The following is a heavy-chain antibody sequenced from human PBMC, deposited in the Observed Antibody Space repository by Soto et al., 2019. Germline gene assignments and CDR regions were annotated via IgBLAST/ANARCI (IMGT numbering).Heavy chain of an antibody. CDR3: ARRTSFLGAFDY. J-gene: IGHJ4*02. CDR1: GFSFDKYA. Sequence: GGSLRLSCVASGFSFDKYAMAWVRQAPGKGLEWVSHVAAGGGHTYYAESVKGRFTISRDNSKNTLFLQINTLRADDMAIYFCARRTSFLGAFDYWGQGVLVTVSS. D-gene: IGHD3-16*02. CDR2: VAAGGGHT. V-gene: IGHV3-23*01.